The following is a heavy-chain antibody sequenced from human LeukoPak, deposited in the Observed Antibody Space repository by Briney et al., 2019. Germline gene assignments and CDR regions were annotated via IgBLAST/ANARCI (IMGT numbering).Heavy chain of an antibody. D-gene: IGHD3-9*01. J-gene: IGHJ5*02. CDR2: IYYSGST. Sequence: PSETLSLTCTVSGGSISSYYWSWIRQPPGKGLEWIGYIYYSGSTNYNPSLKSRVTISVDTSKNQFSLKLSSVTAADTAVYYCAREYYDILTGYDKANWFDPWGQGTLVTVSS. CDR3: AREYYDILTGYDKANWFDP. CDR1: GGSISSYY. V-gene: IGHV4-59*01.